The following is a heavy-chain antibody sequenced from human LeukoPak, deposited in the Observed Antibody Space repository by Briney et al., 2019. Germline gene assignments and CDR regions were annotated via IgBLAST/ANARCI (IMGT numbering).Heavy chain of an antibody. CDR1: GYTFTSYG. V-gene: IGHV1-18*01. J-gene: IGHJ5*02. Sequence: GASVTVSCTASGYTFTSYGISWVRQAPGQGLEWMGWISAYNGNTNYAQKLQGRVTMTTDTSTSTAYMELRSLRSDDTAVYYCARDPDSCSGGSCYSGNNWFDPWGQGTLVTVSS. CDR3: ARDPDSCSGGSCYSGNNWFDP. CDR2: ISAYNGNT. D-gene: IGHD2-15*01.